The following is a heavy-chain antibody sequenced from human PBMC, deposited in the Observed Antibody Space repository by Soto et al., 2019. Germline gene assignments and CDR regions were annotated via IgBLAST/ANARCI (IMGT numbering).Heavy chain of an antibody. Sequence: QVQLQESGPGLAKPSQTLSLTCTVSGASLSSGGYYWTWIRQVPGKALEWIGYIFHTGTTFYNPCLKSRVVMSIAKSDNQFSLNLRSVTAADTAVYYCARGLGYDSNGRFLAAFDVWGQGTMVTVSS. V-gene: IGHV4-31*03. CDR3: ARGLGYDSNGRFLAAFDV. CDR2: IFHTGTT. D-gene: IGHD3-22*01. J-gene: IGHJ3*01. CDR1: GASLSSGGYY.